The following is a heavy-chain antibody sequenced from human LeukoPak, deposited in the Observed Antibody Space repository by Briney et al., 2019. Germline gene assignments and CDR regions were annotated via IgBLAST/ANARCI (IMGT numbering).Heavy chain of an antibody. Sequence: PGGSLRLSCAASGFTFSDYYMSWIRQAPGKGLEWVAFIRYDGSNKYYADSVKGRFTISRDNSKNTLYLQMNSLRTDDTAVYYCAKIPSAVPGRGFDYWGQGTLVTVSS. CDR2: IRYDGSNK. J-gene: IGHJ4*02. CDR3: AKIPSAVPGRGFDY. CDR1: GFTFSDYY. D-gene: IGHD6-19*01. V-gene: IGHV3-30*02.